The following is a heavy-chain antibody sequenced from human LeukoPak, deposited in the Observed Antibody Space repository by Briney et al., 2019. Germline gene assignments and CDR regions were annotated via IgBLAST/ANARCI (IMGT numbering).Heavy chain of an antibody. CDR1: GGSISGSSYY. Sequence: SETLSLTCTVSGGSISGSSYYWGWIRQPPGKGLEWIGSVYYSGSTYYNPSLKSRVTISVDTSKNQFSLKLSSVTAADTAVYYCARVDGGVIVAWGQGTLVTVSS. CDR3: ARVDGGVIVA. V-gene: IGHV4-39*01. J-gene: IGHJ5*02. CDR2: VYYSGST. D-gene: IGHD3-16*02.